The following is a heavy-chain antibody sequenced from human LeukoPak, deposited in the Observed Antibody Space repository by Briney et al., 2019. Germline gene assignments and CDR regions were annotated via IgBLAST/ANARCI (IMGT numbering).Heavy chain of an antibody. V-gene: IGHV1-2*02. J-gene: IGHJ4*02. Sequence: ASVKVSCKASGYSFTGYHVHWVRQAPGQGLEWLGGINPNSGGTNYAQKFQGRVTMTRDTSISTAYMELSRLRSEDTAVYYCRRDSSDYGSGSYYHTYYFQYWGEGTLVSVSS. D-gene: IGHD3-10*01. CDR1: GYSFTGYH. CDR3: RRDSSDYGSGSYYHTYYFQY. CDR2: INPNSGGT.